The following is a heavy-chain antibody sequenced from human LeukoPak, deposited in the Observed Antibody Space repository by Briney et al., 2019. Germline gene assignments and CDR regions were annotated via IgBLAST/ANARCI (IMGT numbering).Heavy chain of an antibody. CDR1: GASLTTYY. V-gene: IGHV4-59*01. J-gene: IGHJ4*02. CDR3: ARGQRNYFRAVDD. CDR2: IYYTGST. D-gene: IGHD1-7*01. Sequence: SETLSLTCTVSGASLTTYYWSWIRQPPGKGLELIGQIYYTGSTNYNPSLKSRVTMSVDTSKNQFSLRLTSVTAADTAFYYCARGQRNYFRAVDDWGQGHLVTVSS.